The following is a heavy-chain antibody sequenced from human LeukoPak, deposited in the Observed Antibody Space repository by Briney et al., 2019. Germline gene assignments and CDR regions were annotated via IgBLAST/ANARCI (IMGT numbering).Heavy chain of an antibody. J-gene: IGHJ5*02. Sequence: GGSLRLSCAASGLTFSSYAMNWVRQAPGKGLEWVSAISGSGGNTYYADSVKGRFTISRDNSKNTLYLQMNSLRAEDTAVYYCARESLTWLQSRTSWFDPWGQGTLVTVSS. CDR2: ISGSGGNT. D-gene: IGHD5-24*01. CDR1: GLTFSSYA. CDR3: ARESLTWLQSRTSWFDP. V-gene: IGHV3-23*01.